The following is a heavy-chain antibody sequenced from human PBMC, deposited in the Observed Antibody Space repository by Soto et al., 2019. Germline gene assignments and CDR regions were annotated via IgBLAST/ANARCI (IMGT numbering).Heavy chain of an antibody. CDR3: ARRFLGHSSRYNWFDP. Sequence: QVQLQESGPGLVKPSETLSLTCTVSGGSISSYYWSWIRQPPGKGLEWIGYIYYSGSTNYNPSLKSRVTISVDTSKNQFSLKLSSVTAADTAVYYCARRFLGHSSRYNWFDPWGQGTLVTVSS. V-gene: IGHV4-59*08. D-gene: IGHD6-13*01. CDR1: GGSISSYY. J-gene: IGHJ5*02. CDR2: IYYSGST.